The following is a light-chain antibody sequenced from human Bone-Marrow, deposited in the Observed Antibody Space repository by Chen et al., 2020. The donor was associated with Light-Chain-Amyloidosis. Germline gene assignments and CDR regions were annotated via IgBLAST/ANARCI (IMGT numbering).Light chain of an antibody. CDR1: ISDVGGDNH. J-gene: IGLJ1*01. V-gene: IGLV2-14*01. Sequence: QPALTQPASVSGSPGQSITISCTVTISDVGGDNHVSWYQQHPDKAPKLMIYEVTNRPSWVPDRFSGSKSDNTASLTISGLQTEDEADYFCSSYTITNTLVFGSGTRVTVL. CDR2: EVT. CDR3: SSYTITNTLV.